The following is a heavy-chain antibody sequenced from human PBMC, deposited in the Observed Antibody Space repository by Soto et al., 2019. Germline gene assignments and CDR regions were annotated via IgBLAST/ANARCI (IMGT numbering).Heavy chain of an antibody. CDR2: ISNGSSYI. V-gene: IGHV3-21*05. CDR3: ARDLTIATIDY. Sequence: PGGSLRLSCAASGFTFNRYWMGWVRQAPGKGLEWVANISNGSSYIYYADSVRGRFTISRDNAKNSLYLQMNSLRAEDTAVYYCARDLTIATIDYWGQGTLVTVSS. CDR1: GFTFNRYW. D-gene: IGHD6-13*01. J-gene: IGHJ4*02.